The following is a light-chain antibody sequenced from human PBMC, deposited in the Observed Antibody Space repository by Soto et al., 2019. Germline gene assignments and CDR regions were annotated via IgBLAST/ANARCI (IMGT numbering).Light chain of an antibody. Sequence: QSVLTQPASVSGSPGQSITISCTGTSSDVGRYNYVSWYQQYPGIAPKLMIYDVLNRPSGVSYRFSGSKSANTASLTISGLQAEDEADYYCSSYTSSRTLVFGTGTKLTVL. V-gene: IGLV2-14*01. CDR3: SSYTSSRTLV. J-gene: IGLJ1*01. CDR2: DVL. CDR1: SSDVGRYNY.